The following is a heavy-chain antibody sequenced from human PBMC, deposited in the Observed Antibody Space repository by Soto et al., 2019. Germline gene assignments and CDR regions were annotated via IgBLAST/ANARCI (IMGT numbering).Heavy chain of an antibody. CDR2: ISYDGSNK. D-gene: IGHD4-17*01. V-gene: IGHV3-30-3*01. J-gene: IGHJ1*01. Sequence: GGSLRISCAASGFTFSSYAMHWVRQAPGKGLEWVAVISYDGSNKYYADSVKGRFTISRDNSKNTLYLQMNSLRAEDTAVYYCARDDYGDYVPDQHWGQGTLVTSPQ. CDR3: ARDDYGDYVPDQH. CDR1: GFTFSSYA.